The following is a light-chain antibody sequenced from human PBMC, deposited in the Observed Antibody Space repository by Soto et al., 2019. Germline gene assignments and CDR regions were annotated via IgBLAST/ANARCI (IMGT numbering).Light chain of an antibody. CDR2: GTS. CDR1: QSVSSN. Sequence: EVVMTQSPATLSASPGERATLSCRASQSVSSNLAWYQQKPGQAPRLLIYGTSTRASGIPTRFSGSGSGTQFTLTISSLQSEDFAVYYCQQYGSSGTFGQGTKVDI. CDR3: QQYGSSGT. J-gene: IGKJ1*01. V-gene: IGKV3-15*01.